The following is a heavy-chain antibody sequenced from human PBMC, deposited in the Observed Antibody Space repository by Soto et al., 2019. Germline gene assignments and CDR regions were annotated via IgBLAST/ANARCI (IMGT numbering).Heavy chain of an antibody. CDR1: GFTFSSYA. J-gene: IGHJ4*02. V-gene: IGHV3-30-3*01. D-gene: IGHD2-2*01. CDR3: ARGPSSLTRFDY. Sequence: QVQLVESGGGVVQPGRSLRLSCAAAGFTFSSYAMHWVRQAPGKGLEWVAGISYDGSNKNYADSVKGRFTISRDNSKNTLYLQMNSLRAEDTAVYYCARGPSSLTRFDYWGQGTLDTVSS. CDR2: ISYDGSNK.